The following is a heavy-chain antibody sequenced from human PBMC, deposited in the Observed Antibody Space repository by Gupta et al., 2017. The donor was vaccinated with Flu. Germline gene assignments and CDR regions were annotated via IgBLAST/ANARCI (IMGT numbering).Heavy chain of an antibody. D-gene: IGHD6-13*01. J-gene: IGHJ5*02. CDR3: AMTYSSSWFNWFDP. Sequence: EVQLVESGGGLVQPGGSLRLSCAASGFTVSSNYMSWVRQAPGKGLEWVSVIYSGGSTYYADSVKGRFTISRHNSKNTLYLQMNSLRAEDTAVYYCAMTYSSSWFNWFDPWGQGTLVTVSS. V-gene: IGHV3-53*04. CDR2: IYSGGST. CDR1: GFTVSSNY.